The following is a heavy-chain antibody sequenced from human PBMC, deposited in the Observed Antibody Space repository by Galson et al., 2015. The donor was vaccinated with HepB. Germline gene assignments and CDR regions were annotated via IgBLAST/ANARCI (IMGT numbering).Heavy chain of an antibody. V-gene: IGHV3-23*01. J-gene: IGHJ6*02. Sequence: SLRLSCAASGFTFSSYAMSWVRQAPGKGLEWVSAISGSGGSTYYADSVKGRFTFSRDNSKNTLYLQMNSLRAEDTAVYYCAKQGGSGSYYNVLDYYGMDVWGQGTTVTVSS. D-gene: IGHD3-10*01. CDR3: AKQGGSGSYYNVLDYYGMDV. CDR1: GFTFSSYA. CDR2: ISGSGGST.